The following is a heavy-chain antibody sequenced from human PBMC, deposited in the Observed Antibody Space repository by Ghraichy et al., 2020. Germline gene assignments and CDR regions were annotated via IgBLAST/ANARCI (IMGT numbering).Heavy chain of an antibody. J-gene: IGHJ3*02. CDR2: IYHSGST. Sequence: LRLSCAVSGGSISSGGYSWSWIRQPPGKGLEWIGYIYHSGSTYYNPSLKSRVTISVDRSKNQFSLKLSSVTAADTTVYYCAALWFGELLPNDAFDIWGQGTMVTVSS. V-gene: IGHV4-30-2*01. CDR1: GGSISSGGYS. CDR3: AALWFGELLPNDAFDI. D-gene: IGHD3-10*01.